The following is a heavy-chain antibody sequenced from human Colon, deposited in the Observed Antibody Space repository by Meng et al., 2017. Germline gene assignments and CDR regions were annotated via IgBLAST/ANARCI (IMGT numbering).Heavy chain of an antibody. CDR3: ARQVAATFSGLAFDS. J-gene: IGHJ4*02. V-gene: IGHV4-39*01. CDR2: IYYRGST. Sequence: GPVLVLPSYPLSLPFPVSRPSISLTPSHLCWFRPPPATGLHCIATIYYRGSTSYDPSLKSRVTISVDTSKNQFSVNLSSVTAADTAVYYCARQVAATFSGLAFDSWGQGTLVTVSS. D-gene: IGHD2-15*01. CDR1: RPSISLTPSH.